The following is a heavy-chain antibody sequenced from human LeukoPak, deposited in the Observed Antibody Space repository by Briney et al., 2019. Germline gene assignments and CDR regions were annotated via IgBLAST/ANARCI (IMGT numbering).Heavy chain of an antibody. V-gene: IGHV1-18*01. CDR3: ARETNNWFDP. CDR1: GYSFTSND. J-gene: IGHJ5*02. CDR2: ISPYNGNI. D-gene: IGHD1-1*01. Sequence: ASVMVSCKASGYSFTSNDISWVRQAPGQGLEWMGWISPYNGNINYAQKLQGRVTMTTDTSTSTAYMELRSLRSDDTAVYYCARETNNWFDPWGQGTLVTVSS.